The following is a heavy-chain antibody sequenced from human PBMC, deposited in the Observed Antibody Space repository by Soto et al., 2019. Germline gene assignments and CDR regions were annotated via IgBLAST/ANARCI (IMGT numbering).Heavy chain of an antibody. Sequence: SETLSLTCTVSGGSISSGGYYWSWIRQHPGKGLEWIGYIYYSGSTYYNPSLKSRVTISVDTSKNQFSLKLSSVTAADTAVYYCAIDWLSNPTDAFDIWGQGTMVTVSS. CDR2: IYYSGST. V-gene: IGHV4-31*03. CDR1: GGSISSGGYY. J-gene: IGHJ3*02. D-gene: IGHD3-9*01. CDR3: AIDWLSNPTDAFDI.